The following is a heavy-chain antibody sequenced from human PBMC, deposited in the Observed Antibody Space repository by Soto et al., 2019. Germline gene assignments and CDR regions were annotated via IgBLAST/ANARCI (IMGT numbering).Heavy chain of an antibody. CDR1: VYTFTSYG. CDR2: ISAYNGNT. CDR3: ARLGKQLVRRRGSDIDY. D-gene: IGHD6-6*01. J-gene: IGHJ4*02. V-gene: IGHV1-18*01. Sequence: QVQLVQSGAEVKKPGASVKVSCKASVYTFTSYGISWVRQAPGQGLEWMGWISAYNGNTNYAQKLQGRVTMTTDTSASTAYMELRSLRSDDTAVYYCARLGKQLVRRRGSDIDYWGQGTLVTVSS.